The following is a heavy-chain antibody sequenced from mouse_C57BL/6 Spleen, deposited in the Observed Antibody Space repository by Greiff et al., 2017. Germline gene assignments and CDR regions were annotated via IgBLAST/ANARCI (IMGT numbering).Heavy chain of an antibody. J-gene: IGHJ1*03. CDR1: GYTFTSYW. V-gene: IGHV1-53*01. CDR3: AMPYSNDWYFDV. D-gene: IGHD2-5*01. CDR2: INTSNGGT. Sequence: QVQLQQPGTELVKPGASVKLSCKASGYTFTSYWMHWVKQRPGQGLEWIGNINTSNGGTNYNETFKSKATLTVDKSTSTAYMQLSSLTSEDSAVYYCAMPYSNDWYFDVWGTGTTVTVSS.